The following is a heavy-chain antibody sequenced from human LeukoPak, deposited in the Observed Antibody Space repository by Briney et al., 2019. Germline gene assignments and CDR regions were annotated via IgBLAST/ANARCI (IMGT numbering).Heavy chain of an antibody. Sequence: ASVKVSCKASGYTFTSYDINWVRQAPGQGLEWMGWMNPTSGHTDYAQNFQGRVTMTRDTSISTAYMELNSLTSEDTAVYYCARSPVGVRKKHDFWGQGTLVIVSS. V-gene: IGHV1-8*01. CDR1: GYTFTSYD. D-gene: IGHD3-10*01. CDR3: ARSPVGVRKKHDF. J-gene: IGHJ4*02. CDR2: MNPTSGHT.